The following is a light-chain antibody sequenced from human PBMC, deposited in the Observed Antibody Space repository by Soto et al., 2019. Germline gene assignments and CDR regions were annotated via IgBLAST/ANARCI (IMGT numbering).Light chain of an antibody. J-gene: IGLJ2*01. CDR2: DVS. CDR1: SSDVGGYNY. Sequence: QSVLTQPASVSGSPGQSITISCTGTSSDVGGYNYVSWYQQHPGKAPKLMIYDVSNRPSWVSNRFAGSKSGNTASLTISGLQAEDEADYYCSSYTSSSTLVVFGGGTKLTV. V-gene: IGLV2-14*01. CDR3: SSYTSSSTLVV.